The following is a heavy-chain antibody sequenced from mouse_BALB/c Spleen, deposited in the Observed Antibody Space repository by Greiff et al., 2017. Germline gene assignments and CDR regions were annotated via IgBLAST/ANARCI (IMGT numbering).Heavy chain of an antibody. CDR1: GYTFTSYW. D-gene: IGHD2-14*01. J-gene: IGHJ3*01. CDR2: IYPGSGST. CDR3: TRWDTYRYGAY. Sequence: LQQPGSELVRPGASVKLSCKASGYTFTSYWMHWVKQRPGQGLEWIGNIYPGSGSTNYDEKFKSKATLTVDTSSSTAYMQLSSLTSEDSAVYYCTRWDTYRYGAYWGQGTLVTVSA. V-gene: IGHV1S22*01.